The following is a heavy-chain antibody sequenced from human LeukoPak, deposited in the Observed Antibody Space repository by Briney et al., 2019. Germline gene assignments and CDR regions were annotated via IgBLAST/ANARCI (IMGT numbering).Heavy chain of an antibody. V-gene: IGHV4-39*07. CDR1: GGSISSSSYY. J-gene: IGHJ4*02. CDR3: ARKDGSGYCDY. CDR2: IYYSGST. D-gene: IGHD3-22*01. Sequence: SETLSLTCTVSGGSISSSSYYWGWIRQPPGKGLEWIGSIYYSGSTYYNPSLKSRVTISVDTSKNQFSLKLSSVTAADTAVYYCARKDGSGYCDYWGQGTLVTVSS.